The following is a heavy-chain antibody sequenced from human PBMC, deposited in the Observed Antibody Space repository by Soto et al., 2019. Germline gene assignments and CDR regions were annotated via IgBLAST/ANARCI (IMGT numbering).Heavy chain of an antibody. Sequence: SETLSLTCSVSDSSMSPYYWTWFRQAPGEGLEWIGHLLYRGTATYNPALKTGAAISLDTSKKQVSLKLSSVIAAHTAVYYCAREKDLILGAYAVGYWGPGTLVTVSS. CDR3: AREKDLILGAYAVGY. CDR2: LLYRGTA. CDR1: DSSMSPYY. J-gene: IGHJ4*02. V-gene: IGHV4-59*01. D-gene: IGHD1-26*01.